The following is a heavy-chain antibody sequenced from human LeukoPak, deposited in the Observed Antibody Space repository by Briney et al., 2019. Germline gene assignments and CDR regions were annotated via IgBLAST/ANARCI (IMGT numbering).Heavy chain of an antibody. Sequence: GGSLRLSCAASGFTFSNYAMSWVRQAPGKGLEWVSGIRSSGGSTHYADSVKGRFTISRDNAKNSVDLQMNSLRAEDTAAYYCARGLCGGDCYDYWGQGTLVTVSS. V-gene: IGHV3-23*01. CDR1: GFTFSNYA. CDR3: ARGLCGGDCYDY. D-gene: IGHD2-21*01. CDR2: IRSSGGST. J-gene: IGHJ4*02.